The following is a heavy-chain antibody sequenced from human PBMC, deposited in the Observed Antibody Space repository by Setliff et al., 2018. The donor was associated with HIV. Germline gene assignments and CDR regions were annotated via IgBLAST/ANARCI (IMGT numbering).Heavy chain of an antibody. CDR3: ARGQFRLRPDSLDL. J-gene: IGHJ3*01. CDR1: GFPFSVHG. V-gene: IGHV3-33*01. D-gene: IGHD2-21*01. Sequence: PGGSLRLSCEASGFPFSVHGMHWVRQSPGKGLEWLAVIWYDGGTKYYADSLQGRFTISRDDSKNSVYLQMNTLGAEDTAVYYCARGQFRLRPDSLDLWGQGTPVTVSS. CDR2: IWYDGGTK.